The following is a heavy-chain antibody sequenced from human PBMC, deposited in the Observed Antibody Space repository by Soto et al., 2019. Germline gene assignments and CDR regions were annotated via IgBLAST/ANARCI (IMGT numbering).Heavy chain of an antibody. D-gene: IGHD2-2*01. V-gene: IGHV1-69*01. J-gene: IGHJ6*02. CDR1: GGTFSSYA. Sequence: QVQMVQSGAEVKKPGSSVKVSCKASGGTFSSYAISWVRQAPGQGLEWIVGIIPMYGTTNYAQKFQDRVTSTADETTDAGNMQLSSLRAEETGVYFCVREKPDVVVGPPTDLDYCHYAMAVWGRGPTVSVSS. CDR2: IIPMYGTT. CDR3: VREKPDVVVGPPTDLDYCHYAMAV.